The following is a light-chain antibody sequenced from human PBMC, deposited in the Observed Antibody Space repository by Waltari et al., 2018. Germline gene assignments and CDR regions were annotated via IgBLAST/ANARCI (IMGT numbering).Light chain of an antibody. Sequence: QSALTQPASVSGSPGQSVIISCIGSSSDITAYNYVSWYQQLPGKAPKLRIYDVDNRPLVVSSRFACSKSGNTASLTISGLQTEDEADYYCSSYAGSSTVLFGGGTKLTVL. J-gene: IGLJ2*01. CDR2: DVD. CDR3: SSYAGSSTVL. CDR1: SSDITAYNY. V-gene: IGLV2-14*03.